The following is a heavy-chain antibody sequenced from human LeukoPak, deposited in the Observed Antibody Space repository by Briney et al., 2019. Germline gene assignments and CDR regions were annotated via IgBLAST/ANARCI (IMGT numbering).Heavy chain of an antibody. CDR3: ARHGSGHDY. J-gene: IGHJ4*02. CDR1: GGSFSCYY. Sequence: SETLSLTCAVYGGSFSCYYWSWIRQPPGKGLEWIGEINHSGSTNYNPSLKSRVTISVDTSKNQFSLKLSSVTAADTAVYYCARHGSGHDYWGQGTLVTVSS. D-gene: IGHD3-10*01. V-gene: IGHV4-34*01. CDR2: INHSGST.